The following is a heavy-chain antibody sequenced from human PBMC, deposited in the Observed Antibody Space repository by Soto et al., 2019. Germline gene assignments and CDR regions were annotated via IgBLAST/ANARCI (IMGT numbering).Heavy chain of an antibody. V-gene: IGHV3-23*01. Sequence: GGSLRLSCADSGFTFSSYAMSWVRQAPGKGLEWVSAISGSGGSTYYADSVKGRFTISRDNSKNTLYLQMNSLRAEDTAVYYCATVAATSGWYYYYGMDVWGQGTTVTVSS. CDR1: GFTFSSYA. CDR3: ATVAATSGWYYYYGMDV. J-gene: IGHJ6*02. D-gene: IGHD2-15*01. CDR2: ISGSGGST.